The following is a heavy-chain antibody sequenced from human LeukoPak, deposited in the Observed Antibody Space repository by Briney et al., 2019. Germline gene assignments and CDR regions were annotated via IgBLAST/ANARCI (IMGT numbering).Heavy chain of an antibody. CDR3: ARDLLAVAGTNYYYGMDV. CDR2: IIPILGIA. D-gene: IGHD6-19*01. J-gene: IGHJ6*02. Sequence: SVKVSRKASGGTFSSYAISWVRQAPGQGLEWMGRIIPILGIANYAQKFQGRVTITADKSTSTAYMELRSLRSDDTAVYYCARDLLAVAGTNYYYGMDVWGQGTTVTVSS. CDR1: GGTFSSYA. V-gene: IGHV1-69*04.